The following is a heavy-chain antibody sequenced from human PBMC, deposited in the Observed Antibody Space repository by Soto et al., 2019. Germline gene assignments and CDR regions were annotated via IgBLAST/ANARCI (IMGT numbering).Heavy chain of an antibody. V-gene: IGHV2-5*02. CDR2: IYWDDDK. D-gene: IGHD3-9*01. J-gene: IGHJ4*02. CDR3: AHRDDILTGYYFDY. Sequence: SGPTLVNPTPTLTLTCTFSGFSLSTSGVGVGWIRQPPGKALEWLALIYWDDDKRYSPSLKSKLNITKDTPKNQVVLTMTNMDPVDTATYYCAHRDDILTGYYFDYWGLGTLVTVSS. CDR1: GFSLSTSGVG.